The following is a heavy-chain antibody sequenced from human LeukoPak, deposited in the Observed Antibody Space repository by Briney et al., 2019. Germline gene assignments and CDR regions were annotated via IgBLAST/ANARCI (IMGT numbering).Heavy chain of an antibody. D-gene: IGHD3-3*01. J-gene: IGHJ4*02. CDR1: GFTFSSYA. Sequence: GGSLRLSCAASGFTFSSYAITWVRQAPGKGLEWVSTISGSGSNTYYADSVKGRFTISRDNAKNSLYLQMNSLRAEDTALYYCARERTDFWSGYKDYWGQGTLVTVSS. V-gene: IGHV3-21*01. CDR3: ARERTDFWSGYKDY. CDR2: ISGSGSNT.